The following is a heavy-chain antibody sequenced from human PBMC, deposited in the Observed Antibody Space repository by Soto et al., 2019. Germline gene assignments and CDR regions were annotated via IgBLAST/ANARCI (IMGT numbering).Heavy chain of an antibody. D-gene: IGHD5-12*01. CDR3: ARGSYSGYDGYYYYGMDV. J-gene: IGHJ6*02. V-gene: IGHV1-8*01. CDR1: GYTFTSYD. CDR2: MNPNSGNT. Sequence: QVQLVQSGAEVKKPGASVKVSCKASGYTFTSYDINWVRQATGQGLEWMGWMNPNSGNTGYAQKFQGRVTMTRNTSISTAYMGLSSLRSEDTAGYYCARGSYSGYDGYYYYGMDVWGQGTTVTVSS.